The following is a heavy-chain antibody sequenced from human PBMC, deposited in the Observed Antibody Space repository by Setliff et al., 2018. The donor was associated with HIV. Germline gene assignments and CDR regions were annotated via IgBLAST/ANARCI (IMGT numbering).Heavy chain of an antibody. CDR3: AKDMREWPGGANDY. Sequence: GGSLRLSCAASGFSVTNNYMMWVRQAPGKGLEWVSTLYSAGTSYFAGSVRGRFTTSRDNSKNVMYLQMNSLRAEDTAIYYCAKDMREWPGGANDYWGQGTLVTVSS. J-gene: IGHJ4*02. CDR2: LYSAGTS. CDR1: GFSVTNNY. D-gene: IGHD3-3*01. V-gene: IGHV3-53*01.